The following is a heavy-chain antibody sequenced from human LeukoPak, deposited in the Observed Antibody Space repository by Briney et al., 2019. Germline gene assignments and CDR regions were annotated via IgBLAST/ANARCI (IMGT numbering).Heavy chain of an antibody. D-gene: IGHD1-26*01. J-gene: IGHJ4*02. Sequence: SVKVSCKASGGTFSSYAISWVRQAPGRGLEWMGGIIPIFGTANYAQKFQGRVTITADESTSTAYMELRNLRSDDTAVYYCARDGTSTDDYWVQGTPLTVSS. V-gene: IGHV1-69*13. CDR1: GGTFSSYA. CDR2: IIPIFGTA. CDR3: ARDGTSTDDY.